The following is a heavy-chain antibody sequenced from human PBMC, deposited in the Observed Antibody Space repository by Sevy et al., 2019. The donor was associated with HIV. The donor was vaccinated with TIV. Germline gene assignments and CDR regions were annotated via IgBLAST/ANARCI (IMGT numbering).Heavy chain of an antibody. D-gene: IGHD3-22*01. V-gene: IGHV3-23*01. J-gene: IGHJ4*02. CDR1: GFTFSTYA. CDR3: TNHYDTGGRLDYFDY. Sequence: GGSLRLSCAASGFTFSTYAMSWVRQAPGKGLEWVSAISASGDTTYYADSVKGRFTISRDKSEGTLYLQMNSLRAEDTAIYYCTNHYDTGGRLDYFDYWGQGILVTVSS. CDR2: ISASGDTT.